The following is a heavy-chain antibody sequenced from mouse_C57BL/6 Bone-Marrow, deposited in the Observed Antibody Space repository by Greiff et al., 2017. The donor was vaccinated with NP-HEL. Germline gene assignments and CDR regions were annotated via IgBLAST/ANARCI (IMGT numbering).Heavy chain of an antibody. CDR1: GYTFTSYC. Sequence: QVQLQQPGAELVMPGASVKLSCKASGYTFTSYCMHWVKQRPGQGLEWIGEIDPSDSYTNYNQKFKGKSTLTVDKSSSTAYMQLSSLTSEDSAVYYCARMGLMDYWGQGTSVTVSS. CDR2: IDPSDSYT. V-gene: IGHV1-69*01. CDR3: ARMGLMDY. D-gene: IGHD3-1*01. J-gene: IGHJ4*01.